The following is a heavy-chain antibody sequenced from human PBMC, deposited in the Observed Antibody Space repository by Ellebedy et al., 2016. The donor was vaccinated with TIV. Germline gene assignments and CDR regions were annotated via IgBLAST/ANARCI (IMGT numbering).Heavy chain of an antibody. J-gene: IGHJ4*02. CDR3: ARNSGGEFTTSSLFDS. D-gene: IGHD3-16*01. V-gene: IGHV4-34*01. CDR2: VNHSGNT. CDR1: GGSFSGYF. Sequence: SETLSLTCGVYGGSFSGYFWSWIRQPPGKGLEWIGEVNHSGNTNYNPSLKSRLTISVDTSKNQFSLQLRSVTAADTAVYFCARNSGGEFTTSSLFDSWGQGTLVTVSS.